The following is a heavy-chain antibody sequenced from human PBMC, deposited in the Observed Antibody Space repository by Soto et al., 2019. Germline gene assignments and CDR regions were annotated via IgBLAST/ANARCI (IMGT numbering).Heavy chain of an antibody. CDR2: VSYDGSHI. J-gene: IGHJ6*02. CDR3: AGNMDTAMATYYYGLDV. V-gene: IGHV3-30-3*01. D-gene: IGHD5-18*01. CDR1: GGTCINYA. Sequence: PVGSLRLSCAASGGTCINYAMRWVRQATGKGLEWVAVVSYDGSHIYYADSAKGRFTISRDNSKNTLHLQMTSLRPEDTAVYYCAGNMDTAMATYYYGLDVWAQGTTLTVSS.